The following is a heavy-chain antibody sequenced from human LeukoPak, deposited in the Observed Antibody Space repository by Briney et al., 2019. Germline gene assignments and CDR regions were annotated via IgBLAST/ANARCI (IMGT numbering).Heavy chain of an antibody. Sequence: PGGSLRLSCAASGFTFSSYGMHWVRQAPGKGLEWVAFIRYDGSSKYYADSVKGRFTISRDNSKNTLYLQMNSLRDEDTAVFYCAKDRIYSNYGYYMDVWGKGTTVTVSS. D-gene: IGHD4-11*01. CDR2: IRYDGSSK. CDR1: GFTFSSYG. J-gene: IGHJ6*03. V-gene: IGHV3-30*02. CDR3: AKDRIYSNYGYYMDV.